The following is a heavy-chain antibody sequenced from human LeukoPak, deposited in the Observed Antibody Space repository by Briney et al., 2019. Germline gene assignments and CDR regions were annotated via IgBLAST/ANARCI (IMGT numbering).Heavy chain of an antibody. CDR3: ARVWNYYDSSGYSFDY. D-gene: IGHD3-22*01. V-gene: IGHV1-69*13. CDR2: IIPIFGTA. Sequence: GASVKVSCKASGGTFSSYAISWVRQAPGQGLEWMGGIIPIFGTANYAQKFQGRVTITADESTSTAYMELSSLRSEDTAVYYCARVWNYYDSSGYSFDYWGQGTQVTVSS. CDR1: GGTFSSYA. J-gene: IGHJ4*02.